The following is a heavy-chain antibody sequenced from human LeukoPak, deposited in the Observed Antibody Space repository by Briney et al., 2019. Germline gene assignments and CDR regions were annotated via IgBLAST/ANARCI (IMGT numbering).Heavy chain of an antibody. CDR1: GFTFNSYA. D-gene: IGHD1-26*01. CDR3: AREGARLPYYGMDV. CDR2: ISGGGVNT. V-gene: IGHV3-23*01. Sequence: PGGSLRLSCAASGFTFNSYAMTWVRQAPGKGLEWVSAISGGGVNTYYADSVKGRFTISRDNSKNMLYLQMNSLRAEDTAVYYCAREGARLPYYGMDVWGQGTTVTVSS. J-gene: IGHJ6*02.